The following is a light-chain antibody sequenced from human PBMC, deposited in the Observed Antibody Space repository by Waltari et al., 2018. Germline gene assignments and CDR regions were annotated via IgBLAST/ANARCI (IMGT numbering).Light chain of an antibody. J-gene: IGLJ3*02. V-gene: IGLV2-14*01. CDR1: SSDVGGYNY. CDR2: DVS. Sequence: QSALTQPASVSGSPGQSITISCTGTSSDVGGYNYVSWYQQHPGKAPKLMIYDVSKRPSSICNRCSSSKSGNTASLTISGLHDEDEADYYCSSYTSSSTPWVFGAGTKRTVI. CDR3: SSYTSSSTPWV.